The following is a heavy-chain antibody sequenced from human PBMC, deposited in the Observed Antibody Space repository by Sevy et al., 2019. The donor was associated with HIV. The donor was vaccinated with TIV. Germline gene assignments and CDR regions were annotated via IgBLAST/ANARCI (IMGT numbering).Heavy chain of an antibody. D-gene: IGHD2-2*01. V-gene: IGHV3-21*01. J-gene: IGHJ4*01. CDR3: ARDGGCSTTSCLLYYDY. Sequence: GGSLRLSCTVSGFTFCSYTMNWVRQAPGKGLEWVSSISSTSRDIYYADSVKGRFTISRVNAKNSVYLQMNSLRTEDTAVYYCARDGGCSTTSCLLYYDYWGQGTLVTVSS. CDR2: ISSTSRDI. CDR1: GFTFCSYT.